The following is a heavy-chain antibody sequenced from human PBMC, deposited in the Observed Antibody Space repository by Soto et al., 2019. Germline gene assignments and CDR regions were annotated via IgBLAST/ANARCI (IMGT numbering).Heavy chain of an antibody. CDR2: ARNKANSYTT. J-gene: IGHJ6*02. CDR3: ARDPFPPLYGMDV. V-gene: IGHV3-72*01. Sequence: PGGSLRLSCAASGFTFSDHHMDWVRQAPGKGLEWVGRARNKANSYTTAYAASVKGRFTISRDDSKNSLSLQMNSLKTEDTAVYFCARDPFPPLYGMDVWGQGTTVTVYS. CDR1: GFTFSDHH.